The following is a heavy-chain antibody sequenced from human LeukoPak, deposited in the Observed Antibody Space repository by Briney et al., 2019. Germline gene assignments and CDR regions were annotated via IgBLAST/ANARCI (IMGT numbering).Heavy chain of an antibody. CDR3: AYGDHLGPFDY. Sequence: GGSLRLSCAASGFTFSSYGMHWVRQAPGKGLEWVAVIWYDGSNKYYADPVKGRFTISRDNSKNTLYLQMNSLRAEYTAVYYCAYGDHLGPFDYWGQGTLVTVSS. J-gene: IGHJ4*02. D-gene: IGHD4-17*01. CDR1: GFTFSSYG. V-gene: IGHV3-33*01. CDR2: IWYDGSNK.